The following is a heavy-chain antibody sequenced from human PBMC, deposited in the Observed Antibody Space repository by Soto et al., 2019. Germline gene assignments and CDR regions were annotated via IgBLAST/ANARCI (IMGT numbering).Heavy chain of an antibody. CDR1: GFTFSSYG. V-gene: IGHV3-30*03. D-gene: IGHD3-3*01. J-gene: IGHJ6*02. CDR2: ISYDGSNK. Sequence: QVQLVESGGGVVQPGRSLRLSCAASGFTFSSYGMHWVRQAPGKGLEWVAVISYDGSNKYYADSVKGRFTISRDNSKNTLYLQMNSLRAEDTAVYYCAREIASYYDFWSGSNYYYGMDVWGQGTTVTVSS. CDR3: AREIASYYDFWSGSNYYYGMDV.